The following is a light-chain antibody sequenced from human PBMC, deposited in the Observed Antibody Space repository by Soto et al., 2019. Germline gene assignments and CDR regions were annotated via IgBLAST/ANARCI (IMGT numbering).Light chain of an antibody. Sequence: ASVGDRVTITCRASQGISSYLAWYQQKPGKAPRLLIYAASTLQSGVPSRFSGSASGTDFTLTISSLRPEDFATYYCQQLKTYPVYTFGQGTKVDIK. CDR3: QQLKTYPVYT. V-gene: IGKV1-9*01. J-gene: IGKJ2*01. CDR2: AAS. CDR1: QGISSY.